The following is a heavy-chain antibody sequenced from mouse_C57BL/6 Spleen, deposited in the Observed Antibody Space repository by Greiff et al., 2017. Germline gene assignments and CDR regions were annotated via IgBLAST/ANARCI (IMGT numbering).Heavy chain of an antibody. J-gene: IGHJ3*01. V-gene: IGHV6-6*01. D-gene: IGHD1-2*01. CDR3: TRPHYLDLFAY. Sequence: EVQGVESGGGLVQPGGSMKLSCAASGFTFSDAWMDWVRQSPEKGLEWVAEIRNKANNHATYYAESVKGRFTISRDDSKSSVYLQMNSLRAEDTGIYYCTRPHYLDLFAYWGQGTLVTVSA. CDR1: GFTFSDAW. CDR2: IRNKANNHAT.